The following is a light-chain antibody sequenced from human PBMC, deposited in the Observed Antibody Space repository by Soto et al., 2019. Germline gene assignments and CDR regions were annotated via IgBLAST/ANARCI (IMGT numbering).Light chain of an antibody. V-gene: IGLV2-14*01. CDR3: CSYRSTGTSYV. J-gene: IGLJ1*01. CDR2: DVT. CDR1: SSYVGGYNY. Sequence: QSVLTQPASVSGSPGQSITISCTGTSSYVGGYNYVSWYQQHPGKAPKLLIFDVTNRPSGLSNRFSGSKSGNTASLTISGLQTEDEADYFCCSYRSTGTSYVFGTGTKLTVL.